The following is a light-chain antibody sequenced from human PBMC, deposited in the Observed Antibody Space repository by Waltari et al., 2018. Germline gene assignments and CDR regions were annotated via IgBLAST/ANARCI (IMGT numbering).Light chain of an antibody. V-gene: IGKV2-28*01. CDR2: LGS. J-gene: IGKJ5*01. Sequence: DIVMTQSPLSLPVTPGEPASISCRSSQSLLRGNGYNYLDWYPQKPGQSPQLLIYLGSNRASGVPDRFSGSGSGTDLTLKISRVEAEDVGVYYCMQTLQTPFTFGQGTRLEIK. CDR1: QSLLRGNGYNY. CDR3: MQTLQTPFT.